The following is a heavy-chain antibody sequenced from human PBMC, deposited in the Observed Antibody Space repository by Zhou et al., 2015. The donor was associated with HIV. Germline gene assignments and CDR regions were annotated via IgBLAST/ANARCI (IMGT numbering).Heavy chain of an antibody. V-gene: IGHV1-8*01. CDR1: GYTFTSYD. J-gene: IGHJ3*02. CDR3: ASSLIRVQGVISLGRDAFDI. CDR2: MNPNSGNT. D-gene: IGHD3-10*01. Sequence: QVQLVQSGAEVKKPGASVKVSCKASGYTFTSYDINWVRQATGQGLEWMGWMNPNSGNTGYAQKFQGRVTMTRNTSISTAYMELSSLRSEDTAVYYCASSLIRVQGVISLGRDAFDIWGQGTMVTVSS.